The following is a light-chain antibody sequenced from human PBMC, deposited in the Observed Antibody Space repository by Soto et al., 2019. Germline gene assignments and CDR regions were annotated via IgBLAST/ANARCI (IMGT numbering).Light chain of an antibody. Sequence: IVLTQSPVTLAVSPGERAVLSCRASQSVSTSLAWYQHKPGQAPRLFIYDASKRAPGIPARFSGSGSGTDFTLTISSLEPEDFAVYYCQVRDVWPPFGQGTKV. CDR3: QVRDVWPP. CDR1: QSVSTS. CDR2: DAS. V-gene: IGKV3-11*01. J-gene: IGKJ1*01.